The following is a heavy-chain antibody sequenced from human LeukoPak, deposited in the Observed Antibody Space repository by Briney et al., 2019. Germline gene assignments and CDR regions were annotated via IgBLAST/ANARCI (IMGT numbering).Heavy chain of an antibody. J-gene: IGHJ4*02. CDR3: AREGHTYGSDY. V-gene: IGHV3-11*01. Sequence: GGSLRLSCTGSGFTFSDYYMSWIRQGPGKGLEWISYVSQSGSTIYYADSVKGRFSISRDNGKNSLYLQLNSLRVEDTGIYYCAREGHTYGSDYWGQGTLATVSS. D-gene: IGHD5-24*01. CDR2: VSQSGSTI. CDR1: GFTFSDYY.